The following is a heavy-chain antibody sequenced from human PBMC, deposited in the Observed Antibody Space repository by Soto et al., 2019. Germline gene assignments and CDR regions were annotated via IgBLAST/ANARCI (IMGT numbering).Heavy chain of an antibody. V-gene: IGHV4-30-2*01. D-gene: IGHD3-10*01. CDR3: ATLRGLGEVSPYFDY. CDR1: GGSISSGGYS. J-gene: IGHJ4*02. Sequence: SETLSLTCAVSGGSISSGGYSWSWIRQPPGKGLEWIGYMYHSGSTYYNPSLKSRVTISIDRSKNQFSLKLRSVTAADTAVYYCATLRGLGEVSPYFDYWGQGLMVTVSS. CDR2: MYHSGST.